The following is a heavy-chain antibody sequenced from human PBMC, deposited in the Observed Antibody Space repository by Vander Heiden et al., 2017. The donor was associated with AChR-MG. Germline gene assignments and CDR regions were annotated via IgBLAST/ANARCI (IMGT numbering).Heavy chain of an antibody. J-gene: IGHJ4*02. D-gene: IGHD2-2*03. CDR3: ARNGYCSSTSCYPDY. CDR1: GGSIRSNYNY. Sequence: QLQLQESGPGLVKLSETLSLTCSVSGGSIRSNYNYWGWIRQPPGKGLEWIGNIHYIGSSYYNPSLKSRVTISVDTSKNQFSLKLRFVTAADTAVYYCARNGYCSSTSCYPDYWGQGTLVTVSS. V-gene: IGHV4-39*01. CDR2: IHYIGSS.